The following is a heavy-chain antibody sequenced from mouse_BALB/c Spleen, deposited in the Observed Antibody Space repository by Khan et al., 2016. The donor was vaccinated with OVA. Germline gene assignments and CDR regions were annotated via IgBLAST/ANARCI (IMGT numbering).Heavy chain of an antibody. CDR3: ARSNYYGSGLYAMDY. V-gene: IGHV1S41*01. CDR1: GYTFTSYW. CDR2: IAPGSGST. D-gene: IGHD1-1*01. Sequence: DLVKPGASVKLFCKASGYTFTSYWINWIKQRPGQGLEWIGRIAPGSGSTSYTEMFKSEATLTVDTSSSTAYIQLSSLSSEDSAIYLCARSNYYGSGLYAMDYWGQGTSVTVSS. J-gene: IGHJ4*01.